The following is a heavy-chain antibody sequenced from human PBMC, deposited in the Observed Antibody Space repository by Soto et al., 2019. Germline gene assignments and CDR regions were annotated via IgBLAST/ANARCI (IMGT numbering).Heavy chain of an antibody. CDR2: INPSGGST. V-gene: IGHV1-46*01. J-gene: IGHJ4*02. CDR3: AREVERGYSYGYLEY. CDR1: GYTFTSYY. D-gene: IGHD5-18*01. Sequence: QVQLVQSGAEVKKPGASVKVSCKASGYTFTSYYMHWVRQAPGQGLECMGIINPSGGSTSYAQKFQGRLTITRDTSTSTVYIELSSLRSEDTAVYYCAREVERGYSYGYLEYWGQGTLVTVSS.